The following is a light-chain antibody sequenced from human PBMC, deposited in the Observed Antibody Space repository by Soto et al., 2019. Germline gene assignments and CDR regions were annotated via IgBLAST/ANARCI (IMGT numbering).Light chain of an antibody. J-gene: IGKJ3*01. CDR2: AAS. Sequence: DIQMTQSPSSLSASVGDSVTITCRASQAISNYLAWFQQKPGKPPKLLIYAASTLESGVPSRFSGGRSGTDFTLPISSLQPEDVATFYCQKYDSLPFTFGPGTKVDLK. V-gene: IGKV1-27*01. CDR1: QAISNY. CDR3: QKYDSLPFT.